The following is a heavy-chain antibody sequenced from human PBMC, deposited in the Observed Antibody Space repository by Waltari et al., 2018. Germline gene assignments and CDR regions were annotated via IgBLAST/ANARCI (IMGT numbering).Heavy chain of an antibody. CDR1: GYSFTSYW. CDR2: IYPGASDT. Sequence: EVQLVQSGAEVKKPGESLKISCKGSGYSFTSYWIGWVRQMPGKGLEWMGFIYPGASDTRYSPSFQGQVTISADKSISTAYLQWSSLKASDTAMYYWARLGSGGSRYYYYGMDVWGQGTTVTVSS. J-gene: IGHJ6*02. V-gene: IGHV5-51*03. D-gene: IGHD2-15*01. CDR3: ARLGSGGSRYYYYGMDV.